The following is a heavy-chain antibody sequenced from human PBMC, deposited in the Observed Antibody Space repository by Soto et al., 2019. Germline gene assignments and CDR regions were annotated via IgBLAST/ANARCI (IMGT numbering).Heavy chain of an antibody. CDR2: IYYSGST. D-gene: IGHD3-3*01. V-gene: IGHV4-39*01. J-gene: IGHJ4*02. Sequence: SETLSLTCTVSGGSIGSSSYYWGWIRQPPGKGLEWIGSIYYSGSTYYNPSLKSRVTISVDTSKNQFSLKLSSVTAADTAVYYCARTGFFGVVPERYWGQGTLVTVSS. CDR3: ARTGFFGVVPERY. CDR1: GGSIGSSSYY.